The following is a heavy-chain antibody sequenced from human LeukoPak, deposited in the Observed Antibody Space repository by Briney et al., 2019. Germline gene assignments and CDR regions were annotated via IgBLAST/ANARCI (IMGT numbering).Heavy chain of an antibody. CDR2: VYTSGST. V-gene: IGHV4-4*07. J-gene: IGHJ4*02. CDR1: VGSISGYY. Sequence: SETLSLTCTVSVGSISGYYWSWIRQPAGKGLEWIGRVYTSGSTNYSPSLKSRVTMSVDTSKNQFSLNPRSVTAADTAVYYCARDRCSSTSCPFDYWGQGTLVTVSS. CDR3: ARDRCSSTSCPFDY. D-gene: IGHD2-2*01.